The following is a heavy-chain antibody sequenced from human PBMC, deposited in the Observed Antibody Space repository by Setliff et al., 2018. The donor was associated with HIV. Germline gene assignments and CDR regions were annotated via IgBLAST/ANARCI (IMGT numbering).Heavy chain of an antibody. CDR3: ATSTLGWSDDAFDI. CDR1: GYTFSSYD. Sequence: ASVKVSCKASGYTFSSYDINWVRQATGQGLEWMGWMNPNSGNTGYAQKFQGRVTVTRNTAISTAYMELRRLKSEDTAVYYCATSTLGWSDDAFDIWGQGTMVTVSS. D-gene: IGHD2-21*01. J-gene: IGHJ3*02. CDR2: MNPNSGNT. V-gene: IGHV1-8*02.